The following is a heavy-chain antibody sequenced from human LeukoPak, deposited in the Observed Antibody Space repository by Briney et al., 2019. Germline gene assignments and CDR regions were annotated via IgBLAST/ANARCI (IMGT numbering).Heavy chain of an antibody. V-gene: IGHV4-39*01. CDR1: GDSISSSGIY. Sequence: SETLSLTCTVSGDSISSSGIYWGWIRQPPGKGLEWIGNIYYSGSTYYNPSLKSRVTISGDTSKNQFSLKLTSVTAADTAIYYCARRYSASTRINYWSQGTLVTVSS. J-gene: IGHJ4*02. CDR3: ARRYSASTRINY. CDR2: IYYSGST. D-gene: IGHD4-11*01.